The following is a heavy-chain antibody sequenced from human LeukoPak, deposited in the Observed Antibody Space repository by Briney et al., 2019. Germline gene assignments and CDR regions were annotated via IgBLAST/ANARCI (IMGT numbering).Heavy chain of an antibody. J-gene: IGHJ4*02. D-gene: IGHD5-18*01. CDR1: GGXISSGGYY. V-gene: IGHV4-31*03. CDR3: ARGGNRGYSYGYHFDY. Sequence: SQTLSLTCTVSGGXISSGGYYWSWIRQHPGKGLEWHGYIYYSGSTYYNPSLKSRVTISVDTSKNQFSMKLSSVTAADTAVYYCARGGNRGYSYGYHFDYWGQGTLVTVSS. CDR2: IYYSGST.